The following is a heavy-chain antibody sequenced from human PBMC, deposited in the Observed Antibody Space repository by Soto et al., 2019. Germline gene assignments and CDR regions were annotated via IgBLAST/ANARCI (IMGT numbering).Heavy chain of an antibody. CDR3: ARDTGPNGYNYYYFGMDV. CDR2: ISYDGSDK. D-gene: IGHD5-18*01. J-gene: IGHJ6*02. CDR1: GFSFSSYW. V-gene: IGHV3-30-3*01. Sequence: PGGSLRLSCAASGFSFSSYWMRWVRQAPGKGLEWVAVISYDGSDKYNANSVKGRFTISRDNSKNTLYLQMNSLRAEDTAVYYCARDTGPNGYNYYYFGMDVWCQGTTVTVSS.